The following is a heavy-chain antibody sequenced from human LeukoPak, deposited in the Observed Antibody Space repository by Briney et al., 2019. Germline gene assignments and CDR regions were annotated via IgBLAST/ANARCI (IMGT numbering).Heavy chain of an antibody. J-gene: IGHJ4*02. V-gene: IGHV3-66*02. CDR2: IYSGGST. Sequence: GGSLRLSCAASGFTVSSNYMSWVRQAPGKGLEWVSVIYSGGSTYYADSVKGRFTISRDNSKSTLYLQMNSLRAEDTAVYYCARDRGYSSGWYYFDYWGQGTLVTVSS. D-gene: IGHD6-19*01. CDR3: ARDRGYSSGWYYFDY. CDR1: GFTVSSNY.